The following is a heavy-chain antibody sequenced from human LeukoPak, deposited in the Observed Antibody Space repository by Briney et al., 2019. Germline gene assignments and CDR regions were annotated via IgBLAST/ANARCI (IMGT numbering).Heavy chain of an antibody. CDR2: ISGSGANT. V-gene: IGHV3-23*01. CDR1: GFTFSTYA. Sequence: PGGSLRLSCAASGFTFSTYAMSWVRQAPGKGLEWVSTISGSGANTYYADSVRGRFTISRDNSKNTLYLHMNSLRAEDTAIYYCAKDRGYWGQGTLVTVSS. J-gene: IGHJ4*02. CDR3: AKDRGY.